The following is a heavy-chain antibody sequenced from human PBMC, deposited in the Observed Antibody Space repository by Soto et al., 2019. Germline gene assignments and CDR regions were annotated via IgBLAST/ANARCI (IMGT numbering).Heavy chain of an antibody. D-gene: IGHD2-8*01. CDR3: XXXXXXXXXMXNGDWXDP. CDR2: IYHSGSS. CDR1: GGSISSSNW. V-gene: IGHV4-4*02. J-gene: IGHJ5*02. Sequence: QVQLQESGPGLVKPSGTRSLTCAVSGGSISSSNWWSWVCQPPGKGLEWIGEIYHSGSSNYNPSLKSRVTISVDKSKNQFPLKLSSVTAADTAVYYXXXXXXXXXXMXNGDWXDPWGKGTLLT.